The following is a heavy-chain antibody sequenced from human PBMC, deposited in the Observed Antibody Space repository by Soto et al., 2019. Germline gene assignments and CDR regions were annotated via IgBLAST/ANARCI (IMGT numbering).Heavy chain of an antibody. CDR3: ARVSGELELRDNWFDP. D-gene: IGHD1-7*01. V-gene: IGHV3-33*01. Sequence: PGGSLRLSCAASGFTFSSYGMHWVRQAPGKGLEWVAVIWYDGSNKYYADSVKGRFTISRDNSKNTLYLQMNSLRAEDTALYYCARVSGELELRDNWFDPWGQGTLVTVSS. CDR1: GFTFSSYG. CDR2: IWYDGSNK. J-gene: IGHJ5*02.